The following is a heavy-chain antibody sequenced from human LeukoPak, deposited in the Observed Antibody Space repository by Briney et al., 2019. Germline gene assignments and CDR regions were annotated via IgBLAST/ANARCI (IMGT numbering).Heavy chain of an antibody. D-gene: IGHD3-10*01. CDR1: GFSVTSNY. Sequence: GGSLRLSCASSGFSVTSNYMSWVRQAPGKGLEWVSSISSSSSYIYYADSVKGRFTISRDNAKNSLYLQMNSLRAEDTAVYYCARDRFGEQWFDYWGQGTLVTVSS. V-gene: IGHV3-21*01. J-gene: IGHJ4*02. CDR2: ISSSSSYI. CDR3: ARDRFGEQWFDY.